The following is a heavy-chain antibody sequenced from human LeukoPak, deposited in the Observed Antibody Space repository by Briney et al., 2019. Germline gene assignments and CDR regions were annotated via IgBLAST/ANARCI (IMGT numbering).Heavy chain of an antibody. J-gene: IGHJ4*02. CDR1: GFIFRKYV. CDR3: ARDYYESSGYPPEPYDN. Sequence: GGSLRLSCAASGFIFRKYVMSWVRQAPGKGLEWVSAISSSGASTYYADSVKGRFTISRDNSTSTLYLQMNSLRTEDTAVYYCARDYYESSGYPPEPYDNWGQGTLVTVSS. V-gene: IGHV3-23*01. D-gene: IGHD3-22*01. CDR2: ISSSGAST.